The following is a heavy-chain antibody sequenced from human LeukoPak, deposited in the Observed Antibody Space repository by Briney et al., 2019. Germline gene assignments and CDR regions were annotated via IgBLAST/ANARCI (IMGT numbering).Heavy chain of an antibody. Sequence: SQTLSLTCTVSGGSISSGDYYWSWIRQPPGKGLEWIGYIYYSGSTYYNPSLKSRVTVSVDTSKNQFSLKLSSVTAADTAVYYCARDFGSGSYYWSWFDPWGQGTLVTVSS. CDR2: IYYSGST. D-gene: IGHD3-10*01. J-gene: IGHJ5*02. CDR1: GGSISSGDYY. CDR3: ARDFGSGSYYWSWFDP. V-gene: IGHV4-30-4*08.